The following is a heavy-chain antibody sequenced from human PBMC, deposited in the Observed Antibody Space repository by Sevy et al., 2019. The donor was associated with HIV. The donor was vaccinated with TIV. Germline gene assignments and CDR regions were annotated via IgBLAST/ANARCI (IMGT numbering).Heavy chain of an antibody. CDR3: AKDTYYGSGSYFWFDP. D-gene: IGHD3-10*01. V-gene: IGHV3-30*02. Sequence: GGSLRLSCAASGFTFSSYGMHWVRQAPGKGLEWVAFIRYDGSNKYYAHSVKGRFTISRDNSKNTLYLQMNSLRAEDTAVYYCAKDTYYGSGSYFWFDPWGQGTLVTVSS. CDR1: GFTFSSYG. J-gene: IGHJ5*02. CDR2: IRYDGSNK.